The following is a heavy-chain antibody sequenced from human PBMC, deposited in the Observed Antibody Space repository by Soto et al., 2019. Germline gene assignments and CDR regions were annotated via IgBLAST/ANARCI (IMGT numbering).Heavy chain of an antibody. CDR3: AKFRGPSYSYYYMDV. J-gene: IGHJ6*03. D-gene: IGHD3-16*01. V-gene: IGHV3-23*01. Sequence: EVQLLESGGGLVQPGGSLRLSCAASGFTFGTYAMKCLRQAPGRGLECVAFISGSGRTTYYADSVKGRFTVSRDNSKNTMYLQMNSLRAEDTALYYCAKFRGPSYSYYYMDVWCKRAPVTVSS. CDR2: ISGSGRTT. CDR1: GFTFGTYA.